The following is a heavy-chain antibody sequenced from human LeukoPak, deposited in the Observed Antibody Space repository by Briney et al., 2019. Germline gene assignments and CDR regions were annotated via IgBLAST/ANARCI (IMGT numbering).Heavy chain of an antibody. D-gene: IGHD3-16*01. CDR3: ARQWGSDY. J-gene: IGHJ4*02. CDR2: IKQDGSEK. CDR1: GFTFSNYW. Sequence: GGSLRLSCAASGFTFSNYWMNWVRQAPGKGLEWVANIKQDGSEKNYVDSVKGRFGISRDNAKNSLYLQMNSLRAEDTAVYYCARQWGSDYWGQGTLVTVSS. V-gene: IGHV3-7*03.